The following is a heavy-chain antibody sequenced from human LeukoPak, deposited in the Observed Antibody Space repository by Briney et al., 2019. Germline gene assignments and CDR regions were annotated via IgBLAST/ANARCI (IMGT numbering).Heavy chain of an antibody. CDR2: ISYDGSNK. CDR3: ARDLEGAPFFDY. Sequence: GGSLRLSCAASGFTFSSYAMHWVRQAPGKGLEWVAVISYDGSNKYYADSVKGRFTISRDNSKNTLYLQMNSLRAEDTAVYYCARDLEGAPFFDYWGQGTLVTVSS. J-gene: IGHJ4*02. V-gene: IGHV3-30*01. CDR1: GFTFSSYA. D-gene: IGHD3-3*01.